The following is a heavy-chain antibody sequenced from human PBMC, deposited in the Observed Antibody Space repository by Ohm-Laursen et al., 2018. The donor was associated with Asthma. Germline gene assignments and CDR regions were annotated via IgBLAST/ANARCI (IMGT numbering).Heavy chain of an antibody. CDR1: GGSISNGSYY. CDR3: ARGAFYYESTGYYFFDH. V-gene: IGHV4-31*03. D-gene: IGHD3-22*01. Sequence: SQTLSLTCTVSGGSISNGSYYWSWIRQHPGKGLEWIGYIYYSGLTYSNPSLRSRVTLSVDTSRNQFSLNLTSMTAADTAVYYCARGAFYYESTGYYFFDHWGQGALVTVSS. J-gene: IGHJ4*02. CDR2: IYYSGLT.